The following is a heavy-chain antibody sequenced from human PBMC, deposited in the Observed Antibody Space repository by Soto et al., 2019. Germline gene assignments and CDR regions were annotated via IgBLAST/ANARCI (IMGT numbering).Heavy chain of an antibody. V-gene: IGHV4-34*01. CDR3: ARALIAVAGSCYFDY. CDR2: INHSGST. D-gene: IGHD6-19*01. Sequence: QVQLQQWGAGLLKPSETLSLTCAVYGGSFSGYYWSWIRQPPGKGLEWTGEINHSGSTNYNPSLKSRVTISVDTSKNQFSLKLSSVTAADTAVYYCARALIAVAGSCYFDYWGQGTLVTVSS. CDR1: GGSFSGYY. J-gene: IGHJ4*02.